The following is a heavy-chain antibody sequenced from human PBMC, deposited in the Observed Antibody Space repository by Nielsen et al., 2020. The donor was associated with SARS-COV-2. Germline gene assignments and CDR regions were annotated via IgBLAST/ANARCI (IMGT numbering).Heavy chain of an antibody. CDR1: GFTFSSYW. CDR3: ASFSSSSGSVGMDV. CDR2: INSDGSST. Sequence: GESLKISCAASGFTFSSYWMHWVRQAPGKGLVWVSRINSDGSSTSYADSVKGRFTISRDNAKNTLYLQMNSLRAEDTAVYYCASFSSSSGSVGMDVWGQGTTVTVSS. D-gene: IGHD6-13*01. J-gene: IGHJ6*02. V-gene: IGHV3-74*01.